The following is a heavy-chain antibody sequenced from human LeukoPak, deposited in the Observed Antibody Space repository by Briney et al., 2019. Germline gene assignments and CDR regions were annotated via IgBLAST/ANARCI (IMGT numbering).Heavy chain of an antibody. CDR1: GYTFTSYG. V-gene: IGHV1-18*01. CDR3: ARNAIWFGELPLTSYYFDY. CDR2: ISAYNGNT. D-gene: IGHD3-10*01. J-gene: IGHJ4*02. Sequence: GASVKVSCKASGYTFTSYGISWVRQAPGQGLEWMGWISAYNGNTNYAQKLQGRVTMTTDTSTSTAYMELRSLRSDDTAVYYCARNAIWFGELPLTSYYFDYWGQGTLVTVSS.